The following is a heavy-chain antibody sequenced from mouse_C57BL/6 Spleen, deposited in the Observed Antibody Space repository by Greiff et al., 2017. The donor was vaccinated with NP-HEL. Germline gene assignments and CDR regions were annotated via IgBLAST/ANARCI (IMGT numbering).Heavy chain of an antibody. Sequence: QVQLQQPGAELVKPGASVKLSCKASGYTFTSYWMQWVKQRPGQGLEWIGEIDPSDSYTNYNQKFKGKATLTVDTSSSTAYMQLSSLTSEDSAVYYCARRGGLYAHYFDYWGQGTTLTVSS. CDR3: ARRGGLYAHYFDY. D-gene: IGHD3-1*01. V-gene: IGHV1-50*01. J-gene: IGHJ2*01. CDR1: GYTFTSYW. CDR2: IDPSDSYT.